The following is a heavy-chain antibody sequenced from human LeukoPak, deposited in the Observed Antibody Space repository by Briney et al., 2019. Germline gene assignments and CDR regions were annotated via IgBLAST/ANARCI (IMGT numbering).Heavy chain of an antibody. CDR1: GFTFSSYA. J-gene: IGHJ4*02. D-gene: IGHD3-3*01. Sequence: GGSLRLSCAASGFTFSSYAISWVRRAPGKGLEWVSAISGSGGSTYYADSVKGRFTISRDNSKNTLYLQMNSLRAEDTAVYYCAKEGGYYTPVALDYWGQGTLVTVSS. CDR3: AKEGGYYTPVALDY. V-gene: IGHV3-23*01. CDR2: ISGSGGST.